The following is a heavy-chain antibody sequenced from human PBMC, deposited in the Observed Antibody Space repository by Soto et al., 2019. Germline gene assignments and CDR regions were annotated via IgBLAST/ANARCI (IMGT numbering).Heavy chain of an antibody. CDR3: ASGLVATLHY. CDR2: IYHSGGT. D-gene: IGHD5-12*01. J-gene: IGHJ4*02. V-gene: IGHV4-30-2*01. Sequence: QLQLQESGSGLVKPSQTLSLTCAVSGGSISSGGYSWSWIRQPPGKGLEWIGYIYHSGGTYYNPSLRSRLTIRVARSKNQCPLKLSSVSAADTAVYYCASGLVATLHYWGQGTLVTVSS. CDR1: GGSISSGGYS.